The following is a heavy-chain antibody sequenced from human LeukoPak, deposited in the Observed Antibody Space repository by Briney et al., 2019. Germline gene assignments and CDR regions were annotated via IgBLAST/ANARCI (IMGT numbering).Heavy chain of an antibody. CDR3: AKDPYYDFWSGYYYFDY. CDR1: GFTFSSYG. CDR2: ISGSGGST. V-gene: IGHV3-23*01. D-gene: IGHD3-3*01. J-gene: IGHJ4*02. Sequence: PGGSLRLSCAASGFTFSSYGMPWVRQAPGKGLEWVSAISGSGGSTYYADSVKGRFTLSRDNSKNTLYLQMNSLRAEDTAVYYCAKDPYYDFWSGYYYFDYWGQGTLVTVSS.